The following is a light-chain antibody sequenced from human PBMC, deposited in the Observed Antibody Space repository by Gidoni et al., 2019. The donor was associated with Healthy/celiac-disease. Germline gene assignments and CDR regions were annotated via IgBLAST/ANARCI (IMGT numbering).Light chain of an antibody. CDR3: QQYYSAPWT. CDR2: WTS. CDR1: QSVLYSSNNKHY. J-gene: IGKJ1*01. V-gene: IGKV4-1*01. Sequence: IVMTQSPDSLAVSLGERATINCKSSQSVLYSSNNKHYLAWYEQKPGQPPKLLLYWTSTRESGVPDRFSGSGSGTDFTLTISSLQAEDVAVYYCQQYYSAPWTFXQXTKVXIK.